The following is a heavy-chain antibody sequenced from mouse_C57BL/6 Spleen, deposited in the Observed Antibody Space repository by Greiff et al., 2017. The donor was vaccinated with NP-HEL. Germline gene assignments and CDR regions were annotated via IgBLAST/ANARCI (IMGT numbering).Heavy chain of an antibody. Sequence: EVMLVESGEGLVKPGGSLTLSCAASGFTFSSYAMSWVRQTPEKRLEWVAYISSGGDYIYYADTVKDRFTISRDNARNTLYLQMSSLKSEDTAMYYCTRERGIYYDYDGPFAYWGQGTLVTVSA. D-gene: IGHD2-4*01. J-gene: IGHJ3*01. CDR1: GFTFSSYA. V-gene: IGHV5-9-1*02. CDR2: ISSGGDYI. CDR3: TRERGIYYDYDGPFAY.